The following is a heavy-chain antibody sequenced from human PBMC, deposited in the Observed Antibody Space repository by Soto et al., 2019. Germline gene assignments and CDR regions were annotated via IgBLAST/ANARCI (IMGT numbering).Heavy chain of an antibody. J-gene: IGHJ5*02. CDR2: ISAYNGNT. D-gene: IGHD2-2*01. CDR1: GYTFTSYG. CDR3: ARYCSSTSFYATWFDP. Sequence: QVQLVQSGAEVKKPGASVKVSCKASGYTFTSYGISWVRQAPGQGLEWMGWISAYNGNTNYAQKLQGRVTMTTDTSTRTAYLELRSLRSDDTAVYYCARYCSSTSFYATWFDPWGQGTLVTVSS. V-gene: IGHV1-18*01.